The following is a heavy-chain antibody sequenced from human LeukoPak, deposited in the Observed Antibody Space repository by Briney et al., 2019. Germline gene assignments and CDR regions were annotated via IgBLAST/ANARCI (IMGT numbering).Heavy chain of an antibody. J-gene: IGHJ3*02. V-gene: IGHV3-64*01. Sequence: GGSLRLSCAASGFTFSSYAMHCVRQAPGKGLEYVSAISSNGGSTYYANSVKGRFTISRDNSKNTLYLQMGSLRAEDVAVYYCARVAAASAFDIWGQGTMVTVSS. D-gene: IGHD6-13*01. CDR2: ISSNGGST. CDR1: GFTFSSYA. CDR3: ARVAAASAFDI.